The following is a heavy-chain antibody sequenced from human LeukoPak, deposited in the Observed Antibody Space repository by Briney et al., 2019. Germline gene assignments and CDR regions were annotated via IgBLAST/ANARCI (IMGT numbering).Heavy chain of an antibody. D-gene: IGHD5-12*01. CDR3: ARKPLSGGYGVNIDY. CDR2: INNDGVST. V-gene: IGHV3-74*01. J-gene: IGHJ4*02. CDR1: GFTLSSYW. Sequence: PGGSLRLSCATSGFTLSSYWMHWVRQVPGKGLEWLSRINNDGVSTSYADSVKGRFTISRDNAKNTLYLRMNSLRAEDTAIYYWARKPLSGGYGVNIDYWGRGPLVTVS.